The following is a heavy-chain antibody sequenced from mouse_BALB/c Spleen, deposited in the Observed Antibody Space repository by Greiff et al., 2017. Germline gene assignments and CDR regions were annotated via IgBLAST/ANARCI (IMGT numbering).Heavy chain of an antibody. CDR2: INPSNGRT. CDR3: ARSGGYYAMDY. CDR1: GYTFTSYW. V-gene: IGHV1S81*02. J-gene: IGHJ4*01. Sequence: QVQLQQSGAELVKPGASVKLSCKASGYTFTSYWMHWVKQRPGQGLEWIGEINPSNGRTNYNEKFKSKATLTVDKSSSTAYMQLSSLTSEDSAVYYCARSGGYYAMDYWGQGTSVTVSS.